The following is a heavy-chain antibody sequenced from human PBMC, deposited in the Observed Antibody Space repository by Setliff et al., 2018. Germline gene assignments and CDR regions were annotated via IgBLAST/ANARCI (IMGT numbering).Heavy chain of an antibody. CDR1: GYTFTNYG. Sequence: ASVKVSCKASGYTFTNYGTTWVRQAPGRGLEWMGWINNYSFKTTYAQKFLDRVTITTDTSATTAYMELGSLRSDDTAVYYCAISTLSICSGGSCPNAFDVWGQGTMVTV. J-gene: IGHJ3*01. D-gene: IGHD2-15*01. CDR2: INNYSFKT. V-gene: IGHV1-18*01. CDR3: AISTLSICSGGSCPNAFDV.